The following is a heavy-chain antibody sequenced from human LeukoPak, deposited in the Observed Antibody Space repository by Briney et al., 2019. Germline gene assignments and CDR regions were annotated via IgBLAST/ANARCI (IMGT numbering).Heavy chain of an antibody. CDR1: GYTFTSYD. Sequence: ASVKVSCKASGYTFTSYDINWVRQATGQGLEWMGWINPNSGNTGYAQKFQGRVTMTRNTSISTAYMELSSLRSEDTAVYYCARALRGYCSGGSCYWFDPWGQGTLVTVSS. D-gene: IGHD2-15*01. CDR3: ARALRGYCSGGSCYWFDP. V-gene: IGHV1-8*01. CDR2: INPNSGNT. J-gene: IGHJ5*02.